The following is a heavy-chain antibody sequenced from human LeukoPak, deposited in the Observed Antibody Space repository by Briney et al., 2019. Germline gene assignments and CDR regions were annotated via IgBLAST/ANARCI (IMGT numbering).Heavy chain of an antibody. CDR2: INSDGSSI. Sequence: PGGSLRLSCAASEITFSNYAMSWVRQAPGKGLVWVSRINSDGSSIYYADSVKGRFTISRDNAKNTLYLQMSSLRAEDTAVYYRGRAGGYYGSGVFYDWGQGTLVTVSS. J-gene: IGHJ4*02. D-gene: IGHD3-10*01. V-gene: IGHV3-74*01. CDR3: GRAGGYYGSGVFYD. CDR1: EITFSNYA.